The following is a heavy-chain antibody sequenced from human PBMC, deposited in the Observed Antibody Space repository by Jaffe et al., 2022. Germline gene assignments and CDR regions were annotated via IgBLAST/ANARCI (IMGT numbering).Heavy chain of an antibody. J-gene: IGHJ4*02. CDR3: TTMATYYDYIWGSYRLYYFDY. CDR1: GFTFSNAW. Sequence: EVQLVESGGGLVKPGGSLRLSCAASGFTFSNAWMSWVRQAPGKGLEWVGRIKSKTDGGTTDYAAPVKGRFTISRDDSKNTLYLQMNSLKTEDTAVYYCTTMATYYDYIWGSYRLYYFDYWGQGTLVTVSS. D-gene: IGHD3-16*02. CDR2: IKSKTDGGTT. V-gene: IGHV3-15*01.